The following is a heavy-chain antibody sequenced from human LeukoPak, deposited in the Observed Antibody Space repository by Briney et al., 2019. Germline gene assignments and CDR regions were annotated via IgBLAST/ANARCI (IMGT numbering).Heavy chain of an antibody. CDR1: GFTFSSYS. J-gene: IGHJ5*02. Sequence: GGSLRLSCAASGFTFSSYSMNWVRQTPGKGLEWVSSISGSGSYIYYADSVQGRFTTSRDNAKNSLYLQMNSLRAEDTAVYYCTSRQPYCDFCNGNSATNWFHPWGQGTLVTVSS. CDR2: ISGSGSYI. CDR3: TSRQPYCDFCNGNSATNWFHP. V-gene: IGHV3-21*01. D-gene: IGHD3-3*01.